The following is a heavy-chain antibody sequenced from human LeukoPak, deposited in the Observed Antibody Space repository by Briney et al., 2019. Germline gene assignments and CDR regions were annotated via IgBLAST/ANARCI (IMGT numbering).Heavy chain of an antibody. J-gene: IGHJ4*02. CDR2: TYYKSKWYD. CDR3: ARETDSHFDY. CDR1: GDSVSSNSAA. D-gene: IGHD1-1*01. Sequence: SQTPSLTCAISGDSVSSNSAAWNWIRQSPSSGLEWLGRTYYKSKWYDDSALSVKIRITINPDTSKNQFSLQLTSVTPEDTAVYYCARETDSHFDYWGQGTLVSVSS. V-gene: IGHV6-1*01.